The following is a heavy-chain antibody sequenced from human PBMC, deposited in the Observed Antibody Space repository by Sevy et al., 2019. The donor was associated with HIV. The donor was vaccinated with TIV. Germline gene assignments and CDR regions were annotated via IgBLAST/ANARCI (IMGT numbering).Heavy chain of an antibody. CDR2: IGISSSYI. J-gene: IGHJ3*02. Sequence: GGSLRLSCTASGFTFGDYAMSWFRQAPGKGLEWVSSIGISSSYIYYADSVKGRFTISRDNAKNSLYLQMNSLRAEDMAVYYCARANLDSSGSYDAFDIWGQGTMVTVSS. V-gene: IGHV3-21*01. CDR1: GFTFGDYA. CDR3: ARANLDSSGSYDAFDI. D-gene: IGHD3-22*01.